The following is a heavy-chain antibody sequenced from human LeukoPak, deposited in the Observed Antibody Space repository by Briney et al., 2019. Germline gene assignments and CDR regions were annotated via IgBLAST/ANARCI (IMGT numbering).Heavy chain of an antibody. CDR1: GYSFTSYW. V-gene: IGHV5-51*01. CDR3: ARHLDFWSGYYQSPRYMDV. CDR2: IYPGDSDT. Sequence: GESLKISCKGSGYSFTSYWIGWVRQMPGKGLEWMGIIYPGDSDTRYSPSFQGQVTISADKSISTAYLQWSSLKASDAAMYYCARHLDFWSGYYQSPRYMDVWGKGTTVTVSS. D-gene: IGHD3-3*01. J-gene: IGHJ6*03.